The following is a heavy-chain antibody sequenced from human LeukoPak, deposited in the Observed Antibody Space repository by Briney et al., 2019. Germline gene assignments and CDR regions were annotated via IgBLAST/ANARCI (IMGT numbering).Heavy chain of an antibody. CDR3: ARGYDSDAFDI. J-gene: IGHJ3*02. D-gene: IGHD3-22*01. Sequence: GASVKVSCKASGGTFSSYAISWVRQAPGQGLEWMGGIIPIFGTANYAQKFQGRVTITADESTSAAYMELSSLRSEDTAVYYCARGYDSDAFDIWGQGTMVTVSS. CDR1: GGTFSSYA. CDR2: IIPIFGTA. V-gene: IGHV1-69*13.